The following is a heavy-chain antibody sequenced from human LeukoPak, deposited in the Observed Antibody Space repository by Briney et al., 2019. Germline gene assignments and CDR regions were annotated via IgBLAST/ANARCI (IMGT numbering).Heavy chain of an antibody. CDR2: IYHSGST. CDR1: GGSISSGGYY. D-gene: IGHD2-15*01. V-gene: IGHV4-30-2*01. CDR3: ASISKLLPTPYYIDV. J-gene: IGHJ6*03. Sequence: PSQTLSLTCTVSGGSISSGGYYWSWIRQPPGKGLEWIGYIYHSGSTYYNPSLKSRVTISVDRSKNQFSLSLNSVTAADTAVYYCASISKLLPTPYYIDVWGKGTTVTVSS.